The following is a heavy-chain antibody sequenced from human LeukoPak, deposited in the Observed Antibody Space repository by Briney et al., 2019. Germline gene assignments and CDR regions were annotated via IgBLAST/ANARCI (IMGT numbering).Heavy chain of an antibody. Sequence: ASVKVSCKASGYTFTGYYMHWVRQAPGQGLEWMGWINPNSGGTNYAQKFQGRVTMTRDTSISTAYMELSRLRSGDTAVYYCARDMMEYCSSTSCYVQYYYYGMDVWGQGTTVTVSS. V-gene: IGHV1-2*02. D-gene: IGHD2-2*01. CDR1: GYTFTGYY. J-gene: IGHJ6*02. CDR3: ARDMMEYCSSTSCYVQYYYYGMDV. CDR2: INPNSGGT.